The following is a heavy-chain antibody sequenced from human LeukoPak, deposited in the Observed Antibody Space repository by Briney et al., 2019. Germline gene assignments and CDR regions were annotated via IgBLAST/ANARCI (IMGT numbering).Heavy chain of an antibody. V-gene: IGHV4-59*01. CDR1: GGSISDNY. D-gene: IGHD2-2*01. J-gene: IGHJ6*03. Sequence: PSETLSLTCTVSGGSISDNYWSWIRQPPGKGLEWIGYIYYSGSTNYNPSLKSRVTISVDTSKNKFSLKLSSVTAADTAVYYCARVVIYCSSTSCFYMDVWGKGTTVTVSS. CDR2: IYYSGST. CDR3: ARVVIYCSSTSCFYMDV.